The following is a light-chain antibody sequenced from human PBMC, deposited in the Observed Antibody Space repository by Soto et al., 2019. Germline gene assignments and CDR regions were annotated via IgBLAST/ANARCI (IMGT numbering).Light chain of an antibody. Sequence: DVLMTETPVSLSVTPGHPSSISCKSGQSLLGSDGKTYLSWYLQKPGHPPQLLIFEVSNHFSGVSDRFSGSGSGTDFTLKISRVEAEDVRVYYCMQSVQFPRTFGGGTKVDI. CDR1: QSLLGSDGKTY. V-gene: IGKV2D-29*01. CDR2: EVS. J-gene: IGKJ4*01. CDR3: MQSVQFPRT.